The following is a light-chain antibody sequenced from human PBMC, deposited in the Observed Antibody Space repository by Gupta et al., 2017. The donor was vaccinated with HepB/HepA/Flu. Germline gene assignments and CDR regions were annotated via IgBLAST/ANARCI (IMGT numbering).Light chain of an antibody. CDR1: QDISNY. Sequence: DIQMTQSPSSLSASVGDRVTITCQASQDISNYLNWYQQKPGKAPKLLIYDASNLETGVPSRFSGSGSGTDFTFTISSLQPEDIATYYCQQDYNLPNTFGHGTKLDIK. J-gene: IGKJ3*01. CDR2: DAS. V-gene: IGKV1-33*01. CDR3: QQDYNLPNT.